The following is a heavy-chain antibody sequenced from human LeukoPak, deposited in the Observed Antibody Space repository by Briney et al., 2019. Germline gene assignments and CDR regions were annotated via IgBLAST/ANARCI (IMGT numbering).Heavy chain of an antibody. Sequence: PGRSLRLSCAASGFTFSSYAMHWVRQAPGKGLEWVAVISYDGSNKYYADSVKGRFTISRDNSKNTLYLQMNSLRAEDTAVYYCARDVSNYYGSGSYYTSNYFDCWGQGTLVTVSS. V-gene: IGHV3-30*04. CDR2: ISYDGSNK. D-gene: IGHD3-10*01. CDR3: ARDVSNYYGSGSYYTSNYFDC. CDR1: GFTFSSYA. J-gene: IGHJ4*02.